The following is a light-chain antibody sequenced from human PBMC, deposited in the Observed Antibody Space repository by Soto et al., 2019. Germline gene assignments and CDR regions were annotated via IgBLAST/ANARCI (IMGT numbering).Light chain of an antibody. CDR3: QQYESYSPT. J-gene: IGKJ1*01. CDR1: QGVSSW. Sequence: DIQMTQSPSSVSASVGDRVTITCRASQGVSSWLAWFQQKPGKAPKLLIYKASSLESGVPSRFSGSVSGTEFTLTISSLQPDDFATYYCQQYESYSPTFGQGTKVDIK. V-gene: IGKV1-5*03. CDR2: KAS.